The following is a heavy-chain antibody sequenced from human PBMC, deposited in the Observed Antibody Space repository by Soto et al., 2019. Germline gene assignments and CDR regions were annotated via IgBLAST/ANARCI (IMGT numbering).Heavy chain of an antibody. CDR2: ISGSGATT. Sequence: GGSLRLSCAGSGFTFSSYAMNWVRQAPGKGLEWVSVISGSGATTHYADSVKGRFTISRDNSKNTLNLQMNSLSPEDTALYYCAKARSGIAITDAFDIWGQGTMVTVSS. CDR3: AKARSGIAITDAFDI. J-gene: IGHJ3*02. CDR1: GFTFSSYA. D-gene: IGHD1-20*01. V-gene: IGHV3-23*01.